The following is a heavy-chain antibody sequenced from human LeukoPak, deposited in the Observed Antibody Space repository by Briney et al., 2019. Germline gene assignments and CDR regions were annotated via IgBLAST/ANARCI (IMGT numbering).Heavy chain of an antibody. D-gene: IGHD5-12*01. J-gene: IGHJ4*02. V-gene: IGHV3-23*01. CDR1: GFTFSSYA. CDR3: AKAGWRGGYDLSVH. CDR2: ISGSGGST. Sequence: GGSLRLSCAASGFTFSSYAMSWVRQAPGKGLEWVSAISGSGGSTYYADSVRGRFTISRDNSKNTLYLQMNSLRAEDTAVYYCAKAGWRGGYDLSVHWGQGTLVTVSS.